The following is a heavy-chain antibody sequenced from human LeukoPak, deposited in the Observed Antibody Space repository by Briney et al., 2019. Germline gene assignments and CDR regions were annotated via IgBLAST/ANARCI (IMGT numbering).Heavy chain of an antibody. D-gene: IGHD1-26*01. Sequence: PSETLSLTCTVSGGSISSYYWSWIRQPPGKGLEWIGYIYHSGSTNYNPSLKSRVTISVDTSKNQFSLKLSSVTAADTAVYYCARDLRRGATELGWFDPWGQGTLVTVSS. CDR3: ARDLRRGATELGWFDP. CDR1: GGSISSYY. V-gene: IGHV4-59*01. J-gene: IGHJ5*02. CDR2: IYHSGST.